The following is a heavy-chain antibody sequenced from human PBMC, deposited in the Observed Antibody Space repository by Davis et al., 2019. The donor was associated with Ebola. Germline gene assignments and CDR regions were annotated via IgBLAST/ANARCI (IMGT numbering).Heavy chain of an antibody. CDR2: MNPNSGNT. J-gene: IGHJ6*02. V-gene: IGHV1-8*01. CDR1: GYTFTSYD. CDR3: ARESNYGSGMFYYGMDV. D-gene: IGHD3-10*01. Sequence: ASVKVSCKASGYTFTSYDINWVRQATGQGLEWMGWMNPNSGNTGYAQKFQGRVTMTRNTSISTAYMELSSLRSEDTAVYYRARESNYGSGMFYYGMDVWGQGTTVTVSS.